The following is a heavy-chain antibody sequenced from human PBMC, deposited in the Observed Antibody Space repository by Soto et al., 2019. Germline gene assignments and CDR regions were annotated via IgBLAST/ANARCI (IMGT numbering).Heavy chain of an antibody. CDR2: INHSGST. V-gene: IGHV4-34*01. Sequence: SETLSLTCAVYGGSFSGYYWSWIRQPPGKGLEWIGEINHSGSTNYNPSLKSRVTISVDTSKNQFSLKLSSVTAADTAVYYCARPKRDSGGRKFDYWGQGALVTVSS. CDR1: GGSFSGYY. J-gene: IGHJ4*02. CDR3: ARPKRDSGGRKFDY. D-gene: IGHD3-10*01.